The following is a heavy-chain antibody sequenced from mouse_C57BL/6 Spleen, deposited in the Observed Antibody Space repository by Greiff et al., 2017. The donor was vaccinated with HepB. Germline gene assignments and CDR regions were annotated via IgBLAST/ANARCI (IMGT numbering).Heavy chain of an antibody. V-gene: IGHV1-80*01. CDR3: ATGGLLWFAY. D-gene: IGHD3-3*01. CDR2: IYPGDGDT. Sequence: QVQLKESGAELVKPGASVKISCKASGYAFSSYWMNWVKQRPGKGLEWIGQIYPGDGDTNYNGKFKGKATLTADKSSSTAYMQLSSLTSEDSAVYFCATGGLLWFAYWGQGTLVTVSA. CDR1: GYAFSSYW. J-gene: IGHJ3*01.